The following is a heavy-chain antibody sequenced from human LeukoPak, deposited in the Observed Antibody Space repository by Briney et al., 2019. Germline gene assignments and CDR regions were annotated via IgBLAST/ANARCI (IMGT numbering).Heavy chain of an antibody. J-gene: IGHJ5*02. CDR2: ISAYNGNT. Sequence: GASVKVSCKASGYTFTSYGISWVRQAPGRGLEWMGWISAYNGNTNYAQKLQGRVTMTTDTSTSTAYMELRSLRSDDTAVYYCARPYCSGGSCYPTDPWGQGTLVTVSS. V-gene: IGHV1-18*01. D-gene: IGHD2-15*01. CDR3: ARPYCSGGSCYPTDP. CDR1: GYTFTSYG.